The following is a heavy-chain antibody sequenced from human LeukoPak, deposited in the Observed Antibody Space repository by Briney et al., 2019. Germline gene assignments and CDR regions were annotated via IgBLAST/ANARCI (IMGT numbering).Heavy chain of an antibody. V-gene: IGHV1-69*05. CDR1: GGTFSSYA. J-gene: IGHJ4*02. Sequence: SVTVSCKASGGTFSSYAISWVRQAPGQGLEWMGGIIPIFGTANYAQKFQGRVTITTDESTSTVYMELSSLRSEDTAVYYCASPGRTTVIIPGFGYWGQGTLVTVSS. CDR2: IIPIFGTA. D-gene: IGHD4-23*01. CDR3: ASPGRTTVIIPGFGY.